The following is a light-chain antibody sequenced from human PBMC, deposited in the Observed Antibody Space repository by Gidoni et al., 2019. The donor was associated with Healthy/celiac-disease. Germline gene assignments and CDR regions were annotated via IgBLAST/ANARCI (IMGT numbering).Light chain of an antibody. V-gene: IGLV1-51*01. CDR2: DNN. CDR1: SSNIGNNY. CDR3: GTWDSSLSA. J-gene: IGLJ2*01. Sequence: QSVLTQPPPVSAAPGQKVTISCSGSSSNIGNNYVSWYQQLPGTAPKLLIYDNNKPPSGIPDRFSGSKSGTSATLVITGLQTGDEDDYYCGTWDSSLSAFGGGTKLTVL.